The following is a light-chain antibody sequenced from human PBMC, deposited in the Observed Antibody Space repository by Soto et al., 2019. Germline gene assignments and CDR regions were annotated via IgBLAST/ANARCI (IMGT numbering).Light chain of an antibody. V-gene: IGLV2-8*01. CDR1: SSDVGGYNF. J-gene: IGLJ2*01. Sequence: QSALTQPPSASGSPGQSVTISCTGTSSDVGGYNFVSWFQQNPGKAPKLIIYEVNKRPSGVPDRFSGSKSGNTASLTVSGLQTEDEGYYYCNSYAGSNNFVVFGGGTKLTVL. CDR3: NSYAGSNNFVV. CDR2: EVN.